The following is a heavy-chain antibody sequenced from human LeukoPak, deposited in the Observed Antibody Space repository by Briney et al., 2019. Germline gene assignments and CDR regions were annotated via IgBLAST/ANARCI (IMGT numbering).Heavy chain of an antibody. D-gene: IGHD6-13*01. CDR2: IYYSGST. J-gene: IGHJ3*01. CDR1: GGSISSGDYY. V-gene: IGHV4-30-4*08. Sequence: SETLSLTCTVSGGSISSGDYYWSWIRQPPGKGLEWIGYIYYSGSTYYNPSLKSRVTISVDTSKNQFSLKLSSVTAADTAVYYCARRRPAAGTGTFDFWGQGTMVTVSS. CDR3: ARRRPAAGTGTFDF.